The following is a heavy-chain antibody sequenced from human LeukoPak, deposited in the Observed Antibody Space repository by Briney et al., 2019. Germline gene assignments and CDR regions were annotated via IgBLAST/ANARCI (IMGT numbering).Heavy chain of an antibody. CDR2: ISSSGSTI. CDR3: ARGGSRRGRIAAAKKWFDP. CDR1: GFTFSSYA. Sequence: GGSLRLSCAASGFTFSSYAMSWVRQAPGKGLEWVSYISSSGSTIYYADSVKGRFTISRDNAKNSLYLQMNSLRAEDTAVYYCARGGSRRGRIAAAKKWFDPWGQGTLVTVSS. J-gene: IGHJ5*02. D-gene: IGHD6-13*01. V-gene: IGHV3-48*04.